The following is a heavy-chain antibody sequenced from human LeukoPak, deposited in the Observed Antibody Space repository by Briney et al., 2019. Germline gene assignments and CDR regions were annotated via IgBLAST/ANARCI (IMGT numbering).Heavy chain of an antibody. D-gene: IGHD2-2*01. V-gene: IGHV3-21*01. CDR1: GFTFSSYS. J-gene: IGHJ5*02. Sequence: GGFLRLSCAASGFTFSSYSMNWVRQAPGKGLEWVSSISSSSSYIYYADSVKGRFTISRDNAKNSLYLQMNSLRAEDTAVYYCASDIVVVPAAMGGNWFDPWGQGTLVTVSS. CDR3: ASDIVVVPAAMGGNWFDP. CDR2: ISSSSSYI.